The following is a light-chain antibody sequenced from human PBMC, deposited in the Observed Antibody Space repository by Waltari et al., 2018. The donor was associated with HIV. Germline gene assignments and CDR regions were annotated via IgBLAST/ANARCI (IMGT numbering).Light chain of an antibody. Sequence: QSVLTQPPSASGTPGQRVTISFSGCSSNIGSNYVYWYQQLPGTAPKPLINRNNQRPAGVPDRFSGSKSGTSASLAISGLRSEDETNYYCAAWDDSLSGLVFGGGTKLTVL. V-gene: IGLV1-47*01. CDR3: AAWDDSLSGLV. J-gene: IGLJ3*02. CDR1: SSNIGSNY. CDR2: RNN.